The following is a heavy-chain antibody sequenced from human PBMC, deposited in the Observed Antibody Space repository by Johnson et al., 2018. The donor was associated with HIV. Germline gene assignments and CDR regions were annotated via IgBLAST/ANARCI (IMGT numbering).Heavy chain of an antibody. J-gene: IGHJ3*02. V-gene: IGHV3-20*04. CDR3: ARATYYYDLSGYLTRPRAFDM. D-gene: IGHD3-3*01. Sequence: VQLVESGGGLVKPGGSLRLSCAASGFTFSNAWMSWFRHLPGMGLEWVCGINRNGLRATYAESVKGRFTISRDNAKMSLYLEMNSLRAEDTALYYCARATYYYDLSGYLTRPRAFDMWGQGTMVTVSS. CDR2: INRNGLRA. CDR1: GFTFSNAW.